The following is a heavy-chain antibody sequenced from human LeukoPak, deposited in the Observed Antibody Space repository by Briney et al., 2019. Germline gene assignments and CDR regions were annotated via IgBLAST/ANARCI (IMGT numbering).Heavy chain of an antibody. J-gene: IGHJ6*02. CDR2: INHSGST. D-gene: IGHD3-3*01. CDR3: ALLDDFWSGYSHYYGMDV. Sequence: SETLSLTCAVYGGSFSGYYWSWIRQPPGKGLEWIGEINHSGSTNYNPSLKSRVTISVDTSKNQFSLKLSSVTAADTAVYYCALLDDFWSGYSHYYGMDVWGQGTTVTVSS. CDR1: GGSFSGYY. V-gene: IGHV4-34*01.